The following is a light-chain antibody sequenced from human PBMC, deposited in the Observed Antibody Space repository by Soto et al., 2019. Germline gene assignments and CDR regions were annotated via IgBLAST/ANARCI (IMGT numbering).Light chain of an antibody. V-gene: IGLV1-44*01. Sequence: QAVLTQPPSASGTPGQRVTISCSGSTSNIGSNTVNWYQQLPGTAPKLLIYGNNQRPSGVPDRFSGSKSGTSASLAISGLQSEDEADYYCAACDDSLHGVVFGGGTKLTVL. CDR1: TSNIGSNT. J-gene: IGLJ2*01. CDR3: AACDDSLHGVV. CDR2: GNN.